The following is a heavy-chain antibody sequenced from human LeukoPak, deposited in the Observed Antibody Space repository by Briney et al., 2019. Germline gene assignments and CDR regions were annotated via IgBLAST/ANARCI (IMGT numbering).Heavy chain of an antibody. D-gene: IGHD2-15*01. V-gene: IGHV1-2*02. CDR2: INPDSGAT. Sequence: ASVKVSCKASGYTFTDYYIHWVRQAPGQGLEWMGWINPDSGATFYAQKFQGRVTFTRDTSISTVYMEVSSLSSDDTALYYCTRGRASYCSGGSCPLLEYWGQGALVTVSS. CDR3: TRGRASYCSGGSCPLLEY. CDR1: GYTFTDYY. J-gene: IGHJ4*02.